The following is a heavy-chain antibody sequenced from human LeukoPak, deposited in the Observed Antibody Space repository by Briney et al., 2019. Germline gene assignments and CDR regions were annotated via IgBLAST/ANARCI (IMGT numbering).Heavy chain of an antibody. CDR3: ARGIAAAGTPPDFDY. J-gene: IGHJ4*02. V-gene: IGHV4-59*08. Sequence: SETLSLTCTVSGGSISSYYWSWIRQPPGKGLEWIGYIYYSGSTNYNPSLKSRVTISVDTSKNQFSLKPSSVTAADTAVYYCARGIAAAGTPPDFDYWGQGTLVTVSS. CDR2: IYYSGST. D-gene: IGHD6-13*01. CDR1: GGSISSYY.